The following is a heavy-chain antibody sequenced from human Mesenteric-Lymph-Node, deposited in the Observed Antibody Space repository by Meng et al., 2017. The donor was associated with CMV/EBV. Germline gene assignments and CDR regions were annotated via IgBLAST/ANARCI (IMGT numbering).Heavy chain of an antibody. CDR1: GFTLRSYN. V-gene: IGHV3-21*04. J-gene: IGHJ6*02. CDR3: AKASGYDSPGFYYYGMDV. CDR2: ISDSDTYK. D-gene: IGHD5-12*01. Sequence: GESLKISCAASGFTLRSYNMNWVRQAPGKGLEWVSTISDSDTYKDYADSLQGRFTISRDNSKNSLYLQMNSLRTEDTALYYCAKASGYDSPGFYYYGMDVWGQGTTVTVSS.